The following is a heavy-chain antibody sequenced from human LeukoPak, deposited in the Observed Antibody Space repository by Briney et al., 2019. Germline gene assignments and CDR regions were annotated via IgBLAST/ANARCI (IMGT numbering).Heavy chain of an antibody. CDR3: ARAMVVAAPLRY. V-gene: IGHV1-2*06. D-gene: IGHD2-15*01. Sequence: ASVKVSCKASGYTFTGYYMHWVRQAPGQGLEWMGRINPNSGGTKYSQKFQGRVTITRDTSASTAYMELSSLRSEDTAVYYCARAMVVAAPLRYWGQGTLVTVSS. J-gene: IGHJ4*02. CDR1: GYTFTGYY. CDR2: INPNSGGT.